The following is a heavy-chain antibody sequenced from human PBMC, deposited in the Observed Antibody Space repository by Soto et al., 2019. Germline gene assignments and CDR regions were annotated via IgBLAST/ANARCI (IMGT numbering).Heavy chain of an antibody. Sequence: NPSETLSLTCTVSGGSISSYYWSWIRQPPGKGLEWIGYIYYSGSTNYNPSLKSRVTISVDTSKNQFSLKLSSVTAADTAVYYCARSTRRDGYNVGIDWFDPWGQGTLVTVSS. D-gene: IGHD5-12*01. V-gene: IGHV4-59*01. CDR2: IYYSGST. CDR1: GGSISSYY. CDR3: ARSTRRDGYNVGIDWFDP. J-gene: IGHJ5*02.